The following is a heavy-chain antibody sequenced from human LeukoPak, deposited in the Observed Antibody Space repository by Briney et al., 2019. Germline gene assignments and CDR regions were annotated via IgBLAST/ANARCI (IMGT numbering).Heavy chain of an antibody. J-gene: IGHJ4*02. CDR2: IYSGGST. CDR3: ARGGGRDY. D-gene: IGHD4-23*01. CDR1: GFTFSDYY. Sequence: GGSLRLSCAASGFTFSDYYMSWIRQAPGKGLEWVSVIYSGGSTYYADSVKGRFTISRDNSKNTLYLQMNSLRAEDTAVYYCARGGGRDYWGQGTLVTVSS. V-gene: IGHV3-53*01.